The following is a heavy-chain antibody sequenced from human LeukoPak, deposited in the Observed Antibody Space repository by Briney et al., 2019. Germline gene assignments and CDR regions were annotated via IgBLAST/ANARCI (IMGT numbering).Heavy chain of an antibody. CDR3: AKDRSWDPFVY. Sequence: GGSLRLSCAASGFTFSSYAMSWVRQAPGNGLEWVSAISGSGGSTYYADSVKGRFTISRDNSKNTLYLQMNSLRAEDTAVYYCAKDRSWDPFVYWGQGTLVTVSS. J-gene: IGHJ4*02. CDR1: GFTFSSYA. CDR2: ISGSGGST. D-gene: IGHD6-13*01. V-gene: IGHV3-23*01.